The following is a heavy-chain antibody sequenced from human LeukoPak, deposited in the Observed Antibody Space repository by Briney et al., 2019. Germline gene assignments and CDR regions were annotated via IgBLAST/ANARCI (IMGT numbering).Heavy chain of an antibody. V-gene: IGHV3-66*02. J-gene: IGHJ4*02. CDR1: GFTVSSNY. D-gene: IGHD3-22*01. Sequence: GGSLRLSCAASGFTVSSNYMSWVRQAPGKGLEWVSVIYSGGSTYYADSVKGRFTISRDNSKNTLYLQMNSLRAEDTAVYYCAVGYYYDSSGTHDYWGQGTLVTVSS. CDR3: AVGYYYDSSGTHDY. CDR2: IYSGGST.